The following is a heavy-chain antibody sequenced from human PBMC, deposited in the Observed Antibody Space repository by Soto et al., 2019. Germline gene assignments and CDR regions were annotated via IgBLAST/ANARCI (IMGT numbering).Heavy chain of an antibody. CDR3: ARLSGSYYVGAFDI. Sequence: GASVKVSCKASGYTFTSYGISWVRQAPGQGLEWMGWISAYNGNKNYAQKLQCKVTMTTDTSTSTAYMELRSLRSDDTAVYYCARLSGSYYVGAFDIWGQGTMVTVSS. CDR1: GYTFTSYG. CDR2: ISAYNGNK. J-gene: IGHJ3*02. D-gene: IGHD1-26*01. V-gene: IGHV1-18*01.